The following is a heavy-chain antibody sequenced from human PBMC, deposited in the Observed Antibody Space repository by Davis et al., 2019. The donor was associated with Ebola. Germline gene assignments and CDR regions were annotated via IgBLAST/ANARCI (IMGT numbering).Heavy chain of an antibody. D-gene: IGHD2-2*01. V-gene: IGHV3-30-3*01. J-gene: IGHJ4*02. Sequence: PGGSLRLSCAASGFTFSSYAMHWVRQAPGKGLEWVAVISYDGSNKYYADSVKGRFTISRDNSKNTLYLQMNSLRAEDTAVYYCAREAGYCSSTSCEPCFDYWGQGTLVTVSS. CDR1: GFTFSSYA. CDR2: ISYDGSNK. CDR3: AREAGYCSSTSCEPCFDY.